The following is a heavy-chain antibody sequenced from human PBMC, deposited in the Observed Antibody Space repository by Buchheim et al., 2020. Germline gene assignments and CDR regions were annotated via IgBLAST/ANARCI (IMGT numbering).Heavy chain of an antibody. D-gene: IGHD2-15*01. CDR2: ISSSGSTI. J-gene: IGHJ4*02. V-gene: IGHV3-48*03. Sequence: EVQLVESGGGLVQPGGSLRLSCAASGFTFSSYEMNWVRQAPGKGLEWVSYISSSGSTIYYADSVKGRFTISRDNAKKSLYLQMNSLRAEDTAVYYCARDPRYCSGGSCYPDYWGQGTL. CDR1: GFTFSSYE. CDR3: ARDPRYCSGGSCYPDY.